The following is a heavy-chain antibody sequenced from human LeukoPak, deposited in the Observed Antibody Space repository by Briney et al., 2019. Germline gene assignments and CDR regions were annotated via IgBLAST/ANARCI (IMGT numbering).Heavy chain of an antibody. CDR1: GGSFSGYY. V-gene: IGHV4-34*01. CDR3: ARHRVSERRAAPFDY. CDR2: INHSGST. J-gene: IGHJ4*02. Sequence: PSETLSLTCAVYGGSFSGYYWSWIRQPPGKGLEWIGEINHSGSTNYNPSLKSRVTISVDTSKNQFSLKLSSVTAADTAVYYCARHRVSERRAAPFDYWGQGTLVTVSS. D-gene: IGHD5/OR15-5a*01.